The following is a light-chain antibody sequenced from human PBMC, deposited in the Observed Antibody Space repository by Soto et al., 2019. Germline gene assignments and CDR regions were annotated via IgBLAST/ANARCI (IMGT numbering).Light chain of an antibody. CDR2: DVS. J-gene: IGKJ2*01. CDR3: QQRSNWPPST. CDR1: QSVSSY. Sequence: EIVLTQSPATLSLSPGERATLSCRASQSVSSYLAWYQQKPGQSPRLLSYDVSNRATGIPGRFSLSVSGTDFTLTIRSLEPEDFAVYYCQQRSNWPPSTLGQGTKREIK. V-gene: IGKV3-11*01.